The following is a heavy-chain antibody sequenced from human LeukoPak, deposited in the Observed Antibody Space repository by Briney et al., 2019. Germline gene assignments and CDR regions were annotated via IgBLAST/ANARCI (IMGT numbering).Heavy chain of an antibody. V-gene: IGHV3-48*04. CDR1: GFTFSSSS. D-gene: IGHD4-17*01. CDR3: ARNLYGDYSFDY. Sequence: GGSLRLSCAASGFTFSSSSMNWVRQAPGKGLEWVAYISSSTSTIYYAGSVRGRFTISRDNARNSLYLQMSSLRAEDTAVYYCARNLYGDYSFDYWGQGTVVTVSS. J-gene: IGHJ4*02. CDR2: ISSSTSTI.